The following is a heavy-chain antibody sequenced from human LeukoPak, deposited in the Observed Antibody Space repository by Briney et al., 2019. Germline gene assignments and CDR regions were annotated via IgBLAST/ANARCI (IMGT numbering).Heavy chain of an antibody. J-gene: IGHJ4*02. Sequence: PGGSLRLSCATSGFTFSNYWMSWVRQAPGKGLEWVANIKEDRSQKYYVDSVKGRFTISRDNAKNSLYLQMDSLRAEDTAVFYCATSYTPGDKEWDYWGQGTLVTVSS. CDR1: GFTFSNYW. D-gene: IGHD3-16*01. CDR2: IKEDRSQK. V-gene: IGHV3-7*01. CDR3: ATSYTPGDKEWDY.